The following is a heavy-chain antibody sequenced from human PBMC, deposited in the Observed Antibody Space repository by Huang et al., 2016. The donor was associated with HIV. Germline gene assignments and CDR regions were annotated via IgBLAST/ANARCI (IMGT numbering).Heavy chain of an antibody. CDR3: ARATLTGALDI. CDR2: ISGYNGNT. D-gene: IGHD3-16*01. J-gene: IGHJ3*01. CDR1: GYNFNSYG. Sequence: QVRLVQSGGEVKKPGASVKVSCKASGYNFNSYGLDWVRQVPGQGLEWMGRISGYNGNTKYAQNIQGGVTMTIDKAMGTAYLELRSLRSDDTAVYYCARATLTGALDIWGQGTMVTVSS. V-gene: IGHV1-18*01.